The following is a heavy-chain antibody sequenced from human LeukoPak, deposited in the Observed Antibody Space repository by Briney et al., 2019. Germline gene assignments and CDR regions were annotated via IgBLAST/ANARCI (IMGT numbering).Heavy chain of an antibody. CDR2: FCLGRDT. CDR3: ARWASISRQPGGFFDH. D-gene: IGHD3-16*01. J-gene: IGHJ4*02. Sequence: PSETLSLTCTVSGDSVTNDFFWGWVRQPPGKELEWIRSFCLGRDTYYRPSLKSRVTISVDTSKNQFSLSLNSVTAADTAVYYCARWASISRQPGGFFDHWGQGTLVTVSS. CDR1: GDSVTNDFF. V-gene: IGHV4-38-2*02.